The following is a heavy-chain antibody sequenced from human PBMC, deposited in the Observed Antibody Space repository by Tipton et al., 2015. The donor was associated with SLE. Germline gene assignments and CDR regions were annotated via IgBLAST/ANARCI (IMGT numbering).Heavy chain of an antibody. Sequence: TLSLTCTVSGGSVSSRSKYWAWIRQHPGKGLEWLGSISYTGTTTYYNSFLKRRVTMSVDTSKNQFSLRMTSVIAADTAVYYCARLHGYSYGLNWFDPWGQGTLISVSS. CDR1: GGSVSSRSKY. CDR3: ARLHGYSYGLNWFDP. J-gene: IGHJ5*02. CDR2: ISYTGTTT. V-gene: IGHV4-39*07. D-gene: IGHD5-18*01.